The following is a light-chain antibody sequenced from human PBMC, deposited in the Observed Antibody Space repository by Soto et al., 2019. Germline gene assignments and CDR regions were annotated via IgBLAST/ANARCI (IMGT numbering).Light chain of an antibody. CDR3: QQYANWPPWT. CDR1: QSVSSN. J-gene: IGKJ1*01. V-gene: IGKV3-15*01. Sequence: EIVMTQSPATLSVSPGERATLSCRASQSVSSNLAWYQQKPGQAPRLRIYGASTRATGIPARFSGSGSGTEFTLTISRLQSEDFAVYYCQQYANWPPWTFGQGTKVEIK. CDR2: GAS.